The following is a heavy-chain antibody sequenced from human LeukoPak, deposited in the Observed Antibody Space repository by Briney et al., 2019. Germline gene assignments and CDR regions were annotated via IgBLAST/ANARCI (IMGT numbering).Heavy chain of an antibody. D-gene: IGHD3-9*01. CDR3: ARVVLYSDILTGQNWFDP. CDR1: GFTFSSYA. Sequence: GGSLRLSCAASGFTFSSYAMHWVRQAPGKGLEWVAVISYDGSNKYYADSVKGRFTISRDNSKNTLYLQMNSLRAEDTAVYYCARVVLYSDILTGQNWFDPWGQGTLVTVSS. J-gene: IGHJ5*02. CDR2: ISYDGSNK. V-gene: IGHV3-30*04.